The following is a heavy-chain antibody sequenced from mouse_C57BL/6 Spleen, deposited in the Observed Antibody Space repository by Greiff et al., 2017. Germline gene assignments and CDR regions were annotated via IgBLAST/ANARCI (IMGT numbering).Heavy chain of an antibody. CDR2: INPSSGYT. CDR3: ARSSNYAMDY. V-gene: IGHV1-4*01. J-gene: IGHJ4*01. D-gene: IGHD1-1*01. CDR1: GYTFTSYT. Sequence: VQLQQSGAELARPGASVKMSCKASGYTFTSYTMHWVKQRPGQGLEWIGYINPSSGYTKYNQKFKDKATLTADKSSSTAYMQLSSLTSEDSAVYYCARSSNYAMDYWGQGTSVTVSS.